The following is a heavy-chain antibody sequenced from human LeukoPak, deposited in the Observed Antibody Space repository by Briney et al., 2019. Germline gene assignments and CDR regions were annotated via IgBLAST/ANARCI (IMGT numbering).Heavy chain of an antibody. Sequence: GGSLRLSCAASGFTVRSNYMNWVRQAPGKGLEWVSVIYSGGSTYYADSVKGRFTISRDNSKNTLYLQMNSLRAEDTAVYYCARGVGSWFGELLFDYWGQGTLVTVSS. CDR3: ARGVGSWFGELLFDY. CDR2: IYSGGST. CDR1: GFTVRSNY. J-gene: IGHJ4*02. D-gene: IGHD3-10*01. V-gene: IGHV3-53*01.